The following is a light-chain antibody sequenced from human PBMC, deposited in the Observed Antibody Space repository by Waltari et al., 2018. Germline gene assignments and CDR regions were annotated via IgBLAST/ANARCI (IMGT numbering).Light chain of an antibody. CDR1: QSVSSSY. J-gene: IGKJ1*01. CDR3: QQYVTSPWT. Sequence: EIVLTQSPGILSVSQGERATLSCRASQSVSSSYLAWYQQKPGQAPRLLIYSASSRATGIPDRFSGSGSGTDFTLTISRLEPEDFAVYYCQQYVTSPWTFGQGTKVETK. V-gene: IGKV3-20*01. CDR2: SAS.